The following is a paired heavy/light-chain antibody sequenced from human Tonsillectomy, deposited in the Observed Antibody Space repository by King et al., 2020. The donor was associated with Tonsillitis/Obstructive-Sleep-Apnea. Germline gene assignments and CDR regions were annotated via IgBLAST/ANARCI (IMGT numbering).Heavy chain of an antibody. CDR3: ATLHSGNFDL. Sequence: EVQLVESGGDFVQPGGSLRISCAASGFTFSNYWIHWVRQAPGKGLVWVSYINTDGSGTAYADSVRGRFTISRGNTENTVVLQMNSLRADDTAVYYCATLHSGNFDLWGRGTLVTVSS. CDR2: INTDGSGT. D-gene: IGHD3-10*01. V-gene: IGHV3-74*01. CDR1: GFTFSNYW. J-gene: IGHJ2*01.
Light chain of an antibody. CDR3: MQSTQFPYT. Sequence: DFVLTQTPLSSPVTLGQPASISCRSSQSLVHSDGRTYLSWLHQRPGQPPRLLIYKISNRFPGVPDRFSGSGAGTDFTLTISRVEAEDVGVYYCMQSTQFPYTFGQGTKLEIK. J-gene: IGKJ2*01. CDR1: QSLVHSDGRTY. V-gene: IGKV2-24*01. CDR2: KIS.